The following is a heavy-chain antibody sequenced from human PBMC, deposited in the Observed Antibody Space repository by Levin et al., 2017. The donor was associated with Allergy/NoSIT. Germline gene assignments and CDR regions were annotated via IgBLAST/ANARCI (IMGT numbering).Heavy chain of an antibody. V-gene: IGHV3-33*01. CDR2: IWYDGSNK. J-gene: IGHJ4*02. D-gene: IGHD5-12*01. CDR1: GFTFSSYG. Sequence: GESLKISCAASGFTFSSYGMHWVRQAPGKGLEWVAVIWYDGSNKYYADSVKGRFTISRDNSKNTLYLQMNSLRAEDTAVYYCARRRRGAYDFDYWGQGTLVTVSS. CDR3: ARRRRGAYDFDY.